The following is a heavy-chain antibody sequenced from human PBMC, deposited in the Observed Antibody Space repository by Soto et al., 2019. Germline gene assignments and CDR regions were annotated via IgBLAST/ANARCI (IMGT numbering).Heavy chain of an antibody. D-gene: IGHD2-15*01. V-gene: IGHV3-7*01. CDR1: GFTFSTYW. CDR2: IKQDGSEK. CDR3: AREPHRVDCSGGSCFENARYNWFDP. J-gene: IGHJ5*02. Sequence: EVQLVESGGGLVQPGGSLRLSCAASGFTFSTYWMSWVRQAPGKGLEWVANIKQDGSEKHYVDSVKGRFTISRDNAENSLYLQMNSLKAEDTALYFCAREPHRVDCSGGSCFENARYNWFDPWGQGTLVTVTS.